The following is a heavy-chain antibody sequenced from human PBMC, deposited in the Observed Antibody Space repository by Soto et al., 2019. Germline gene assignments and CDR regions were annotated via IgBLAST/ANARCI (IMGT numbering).Heavy chain of an antibody. CDR1: GFTFSSYA. J-gene: IGHJ4*02. Sequence: ESGGGVVQPGRSLRLSCAASGFTFSSYAMHWVRQAPGKGLEWVAVISYDGSNKYYADSVKGRFTISRDNSKNTLYLQMNSLRAEDTAVYYCARDLYYGDYVLDYWGQGTLVTVSS. V-gene: IGHV3-30-3*01. CDR2: ISYDGSNK. CDR3: ARDLYYGDYVLDY. D-gene: IGHD4-17*01.